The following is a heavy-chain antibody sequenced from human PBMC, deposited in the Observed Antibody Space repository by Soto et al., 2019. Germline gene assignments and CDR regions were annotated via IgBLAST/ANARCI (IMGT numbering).Heavy chain of an antibody. CDR3: ARDPSDYYDSRAFQH. D-gene: IGHD3-22*01. Sequence: ASVKVSCKXSGYTFTSYAMNWVRQAPGQGLEWMGWTNTNTGNPTYAQGFTGRFVFSLDTSVSTAYLQICSLKAEDTAVYYCARDPSDYYDSRAFQHWGQGTLVTV. V-gene: IGHV7-4-1*01. CDR1: GYTFTSYA. CDR2: TNTNTGNP. J-gene: IGHJ1*01.